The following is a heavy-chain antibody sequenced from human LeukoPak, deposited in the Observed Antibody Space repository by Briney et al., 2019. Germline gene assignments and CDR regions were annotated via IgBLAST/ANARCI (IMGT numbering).Heavy chain of an antibody. V-gene: IGHV1-8*01. CDR2: MNPNSGNT. D-gene: IGHD6-13*01. J-gene: IGHJ6*02. CDR1: GYTFTSYD. Sequence: GASVKVSFKASGYTFTSYDINWVRQAPGQGLEWMGWMNPNSGNTGYAQKFQGRVTMTRNTSISTAYMELSSLRSEDTAVYYCAGSPVQYSSSWYPYGMDVWGQGTTVTVSS. CDR3: AGSPVQYSSSWYPYGMDV.